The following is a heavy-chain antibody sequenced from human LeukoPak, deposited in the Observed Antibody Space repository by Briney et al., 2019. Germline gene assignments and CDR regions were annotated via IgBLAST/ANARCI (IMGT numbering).Heavy chain of an antibody. V-gene: IGHV4-59*01. CDR1: GGSMSDYY. D-gene: IGHD5-18*01. CDR2: MFYTGSG. CDR3: ATNLPGYSYGYWVA. J-gene: IGHJ5*02. Sequence: SETLSLTCSVSGGSMSDYYWNWIRQPPGKGLEWIGYMFYTGSGKYNPSLKSRVTISVDTSKRQISLKLTSVTAADTAVYYCATNLPGYSYGYWVAWGQGTLVTVSS.